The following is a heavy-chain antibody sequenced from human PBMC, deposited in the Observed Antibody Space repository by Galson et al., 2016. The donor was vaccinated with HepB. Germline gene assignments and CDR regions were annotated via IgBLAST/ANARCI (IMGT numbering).Heavy chain of an antibody. CDR1: GGSISASSYS. V-gene: IGHV4-39*07. CDR2: LSYSGSA. D-gene: IGHD2-8*02. J-gene: IGHJ3*02. CDR3: ARGTDIVLVGRDLDS. Sequence: SETLSLTCTVSGGSISASSYSWAWIRQPPGKGLEWIGSLSYSGSAFYNPSLKNRVTMSVDTSKNQFSLRLTSVTAADTGVYYCARGTDIVLVGRDLDSWGHGTMVTVSS.